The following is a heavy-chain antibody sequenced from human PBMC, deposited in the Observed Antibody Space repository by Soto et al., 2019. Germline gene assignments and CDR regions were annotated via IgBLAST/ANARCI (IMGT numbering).Heavy chain of an antibody. D-gene: IGHD3-3*01. CDR1: GGTFSSYA. CDR2: IIPIFGTA. J-gene: IGHJ4*02. V-gene: IGHV1-69*13. CDR3: ARGRPTDDFWSGYPFDY. Sequence: ASVKVSCNASGGTFSSYAISLVRQAPGQGLEWMGGIIPIFGTANYAQKFQGRVTITADESTSTAYMELSSLRSEDTAVYYCARGRPTDDFWSGYPFDYWGQGTLVTVSS.